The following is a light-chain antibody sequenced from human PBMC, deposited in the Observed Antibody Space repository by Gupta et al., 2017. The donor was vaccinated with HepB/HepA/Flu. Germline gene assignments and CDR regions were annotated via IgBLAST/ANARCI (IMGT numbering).Light chain of an antibody. CDR2: LGS. CDR3: MQGLQSPRT. Sequence: DIMMTQSPLSLPVIPGESASISCRSSQSLLRNGNNFLDWYVQKPGQSPQLLIYLGSNRASGVPDRFSGSESGTDFTLKINRVEAGDVGIYCCMQGLQSPRTFGQGTRLEI. CDR1: QSLLRNGNNF. V-gene: IGKV2-28*01. J-gene: IGKJ5*01.